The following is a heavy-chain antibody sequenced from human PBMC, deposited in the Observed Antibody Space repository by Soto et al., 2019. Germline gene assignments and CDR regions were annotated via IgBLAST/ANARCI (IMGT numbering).Heavy chain of an antibody. V-gene: IGHV1-69*06. J-gene: IGHJ6*02. CDR1: GGTFSSYA. CDR3: ARERYCSSTSCLGMDV. Sequence: SVKVSCKASGGTFSSYAISRVRQAPGQGLEWMGGIIPIFGTANYAQKFQGRVTITADKSTSTAYMELSSLRSEDTAVYYCARERYCSSTSCLGMDVWGQGTTVTVSS. D-gene: IGHD2-2*01. CDR2: IIPIFGTA.